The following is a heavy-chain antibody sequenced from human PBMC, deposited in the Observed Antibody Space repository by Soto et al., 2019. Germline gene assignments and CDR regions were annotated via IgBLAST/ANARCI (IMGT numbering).Heavy chain of an antibody. D-gene: IGHD1-1*01. CDR2: ISAHNGNT. CDR3: ARVRYGDY. Sequence: QVHLVQSGAEVKKPGASVKVSCKASGYTFTSYGLTWVRQAPGQGLEWMGWISAHNGNTDYAQKLQGRVIVTRDTSTSPAYMELRSLISDDTAVYYCARVRYGDYWGQGALVTVSS. V-gene: IGHV1-18*01. CDR1: GYTFTSYG. J-gene: IGHJ4*02.